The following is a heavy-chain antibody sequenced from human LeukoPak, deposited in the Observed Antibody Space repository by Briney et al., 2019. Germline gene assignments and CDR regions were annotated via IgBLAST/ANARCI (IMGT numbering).Heavy chain of an antibody. V-gene: IGHV1-2*02. CDR1: GYTFTGYY. Sequence: ASVKVSFKASGYTFTGYYMHWVRQAPRQGLEWMGWINPNIGGTNYAQKYQGRVTMTRETSISTAYMELSRLRSDDTAVYYCARDLSGGWFGSPYYMDVWGKGTTVTISS. CDR3: ARDLSGGWFGSPYYMDV. D-gene: IGHD3-10*01. J-gene: IGHJ6*03. CDR2: INPNIGGT.